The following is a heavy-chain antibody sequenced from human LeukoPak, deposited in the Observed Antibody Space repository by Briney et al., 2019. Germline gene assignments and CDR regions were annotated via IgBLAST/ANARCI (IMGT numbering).Heavy chain of an antibody. D-gene: IGHD3-10*01. V-gene: IGHV3-7*01. J-gene: IGHJ4*02. CDR2: IKQDGSEK. Sequence: PGGSLRLSCAASGFTFSTYWMSWVRQAPGKGLEWVANIKQDGSEKNYGDSVKGRFTISRDNAMNSLYLQMNSLRGEDTAVYYCARDSPFGSFWGQGTLVTVSS. CDR3: ARDSPFGSF. CDR1: GFTFSTYW.